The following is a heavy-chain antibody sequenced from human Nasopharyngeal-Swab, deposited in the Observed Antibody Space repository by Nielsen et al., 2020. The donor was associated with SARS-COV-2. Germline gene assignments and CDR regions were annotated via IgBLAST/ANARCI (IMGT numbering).Heavy chain of an antibody. V-gene: IGHV1-46*01. CDR2: INPSGGST. D-gene: IGHD6-19*01. J-gene: IGHJ4*02. CDR3: ARDNKDHSSGLYYFGY. CDR1: GYTFTSYY. Sequence: ASVKVSCKASGYTFTSYYMHWVRQAPGQGLEWMGIINPSGGSTSYAQKFQGRVTMTRDTSTSTVYMELSSLRSEDTAVYYCARDNKDHSSGLYYFGYWGQGTLVTVSS.